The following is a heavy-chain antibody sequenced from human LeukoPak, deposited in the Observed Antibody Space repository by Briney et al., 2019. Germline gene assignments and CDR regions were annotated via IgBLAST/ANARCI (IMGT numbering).Heavy chain of an antibody. Sequence: GGSLRLSCAASGFTFSSYSMNWVRQAPGKGLEWVSSISSSSSYIYYADSVKGRFTISRDNAKNSLYLQTNSLRAEDTAVYYCARIGGGRDGNHAFDIWGQGTMVTVSS. V-gene: IGHV3-21*01. CDR3: ARIGGGRDGNHAFDI. CDR2: ISSSSSYI. CDR1: GFTFSSYS. D-gene: IGHD2-21*02. J-gene: IGHJ3*02.